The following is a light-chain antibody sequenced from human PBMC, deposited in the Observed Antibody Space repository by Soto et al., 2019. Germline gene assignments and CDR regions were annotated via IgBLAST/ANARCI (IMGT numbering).Light chain of an antibody. Sequence: QSALTQPASVSGSPGQSITISCTGTASDVGSYNYVSWYQQHPGKAPRLMIYEVNNRPSGVSYRLSGSKSGSTASLTMSGLQADDEADYYGSSFTRSSHLFVFGSGTKVTVL. CDR3: SSFTRSSHLFV. CDR2: EVN. CDR1: ASDVGSYNY. V-gene: IGLV2-14*01. J-gene: IGLJ1*01.